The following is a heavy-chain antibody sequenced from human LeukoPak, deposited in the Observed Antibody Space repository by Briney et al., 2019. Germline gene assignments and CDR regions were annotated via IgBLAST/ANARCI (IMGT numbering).Heavy chain of an antibody. Sequence: GGSLRLSCAASGFSSSAYWMSWVRQAAGKGLELVANIRQDGSDKYYVDSVMGRFTISRDNAKNSLYLQMSSLRAEDTAVYYCARSHYYGSGSYGFWFDSWGQGTLVTVSS. V-gene: IGHV3-7*01. D-gene: IGHD3-10*01. CDR1: GFSSSAYW. CDR3: ARSHYYGSGSYGFWFDS. J-gene: IGHJ5*01. CDR2: IRQDGSDK.